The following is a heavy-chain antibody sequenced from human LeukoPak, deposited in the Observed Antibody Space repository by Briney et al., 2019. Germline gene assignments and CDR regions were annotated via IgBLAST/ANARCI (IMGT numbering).Heavy chain of an antibody. D-gene: IGHD5-24*01. Sequence: SETLSLTCAVYGGTLSGDYWSWIRQPPGKVLEWIGEIKEREKTNYNPSLKSRVTISIDTSKNQFSLKLSSVTAADTAVYYCAREGLRNVHNPLGYWGQGTLVTVSP. V-gene: IGHV4-34*01. CDR3: AREGLRNVHNPLGY. CDR1: GGTLSGDY. CDR2: IKEREKT. J-gene: IGHJ4*02.